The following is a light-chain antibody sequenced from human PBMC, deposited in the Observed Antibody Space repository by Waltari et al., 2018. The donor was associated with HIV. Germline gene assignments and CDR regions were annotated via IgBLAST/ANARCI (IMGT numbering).Light chain of an antibody. CDR2: EGS. J-gene: IGLJ2*01. CDR1: SSDVGSYNL. CDR3: CSYAGSKV. Sequence: QSALTPPAPVSGSPGQSITLSCTGPSSDVGSYNLVSWYQLHPGKSPKLMIYEGSKRPSGVFNRSSGSKSGNTASLTISGLQADDEADYYCCSYAGSKVFGGGTKLTVL. V-gene: IGLV2-23*01.